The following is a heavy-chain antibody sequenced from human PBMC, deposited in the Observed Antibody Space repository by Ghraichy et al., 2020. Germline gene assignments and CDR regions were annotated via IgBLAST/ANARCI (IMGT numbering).Heavy chain of an antibody. J-gene: IGHJ4*02. CDR1: GFTVSSNY. CDR3: ARGEQLVRGPSFDY. D-gene: IGHD6-13*01. Sequence: GGSLRLSCAASGFTVSSNYMSWVRQAPGKGLEWVSVIYSGGSTYYADSVKGRFTISRDNSKNTLYLQMNSLRAEDTAVYYCARGEQLVRGPSFDYWGQGTLVTVSS. V-gene: IGHV3-53*01. CDR2: IYSGGST.